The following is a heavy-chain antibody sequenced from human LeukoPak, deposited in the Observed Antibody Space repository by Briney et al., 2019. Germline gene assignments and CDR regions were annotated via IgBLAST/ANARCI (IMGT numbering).Heavy chain of an antibody. V-gene: IGHV4-30-4*01. CDR3: ARDSYYYDSSGYYPPFDY. J-gene: IGHJ4*02. CDR1: GGSISSGDYY. Sequence: SQTLSLTCTVSGGSISSGDYYWSWIRQPPGKGLEWIGYIYYSGSTYYNPSLKSRVTISVDTSKNQFSLKLSSVTAADTAVYYCARDSYYYDSSGYYPPFDYWGQGTLVTVSS. CDR2: IYYSGST. D-gene: IGHD3-22*01.